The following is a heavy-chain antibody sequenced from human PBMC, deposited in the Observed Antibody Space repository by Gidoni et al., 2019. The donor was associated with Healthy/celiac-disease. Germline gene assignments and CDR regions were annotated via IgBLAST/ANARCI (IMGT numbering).Heavy chain of an antibody. Sequence: EVQLVESGGGLVQPGGSLRGSGAASGFTVSSNDMSGVRQATGKGLEGVSVIYSCGIPYSAASVKVRFPISRYHSKNTLSLPMTRLRAEDTAVYYCARDTPVDYYDSSGYYHGAFDIWGQGTMVTVSS. CDR3: ARDTPVDYYDSSGYYHGAFDI. V-gene: IGHV3-66*01. D-gene: IGHD3-22*01. CDR1: GFTVSSND. CDR2: IYSCGIP. J-gene: IGHJ3*02.